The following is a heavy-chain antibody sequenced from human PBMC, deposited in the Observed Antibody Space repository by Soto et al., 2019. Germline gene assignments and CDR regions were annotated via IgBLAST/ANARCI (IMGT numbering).Heavy chain of an antibody. CDR1: GDPSVSSSSYC. J-gene: IGHJ6*02. Sequence: PSETLSLTCTVSGDPSVSSSSYCWGWIRQPPGKGLEWIGSIYYTGNTFYSPSFRSRLTISVDTSKSQFSLKLRSVTAADTATYYCASEVSSTDGMDVWGQGTTVTVSS. CDR3: ASEVSSTDGMDV. CDR2: IYYTGNT. V-gene: IGHV4-39*01. D-gene: IGHD2-15*01.